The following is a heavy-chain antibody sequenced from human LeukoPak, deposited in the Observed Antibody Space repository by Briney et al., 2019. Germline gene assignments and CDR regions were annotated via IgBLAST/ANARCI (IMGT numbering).Heavy chain of an antibody. CDR1: GFTFSSYS. V-gene: IGHV3-21*01. CDR2: ISSSSGYI. CDR3: ARDLEAYGMDV. J-gene: IGHJ6*02. Sequence: GGSLRLSCAASGFTFSSYSMNWVRQAPGKGLEWVSSISSSSGYIYYADSVKGRFTISRDNAKNSLYLQMNSLRAEDTAVYYCARDLEAYGMDVWGQGTTVTVSS.